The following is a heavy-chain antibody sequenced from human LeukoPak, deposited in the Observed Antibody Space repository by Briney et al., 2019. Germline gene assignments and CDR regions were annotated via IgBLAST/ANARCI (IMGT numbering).Heavy chain of an antibody. CDR2: ISSSGSTI. CDR1: GFTFSSYE. Sequence: GGSLRLSCAASGFTFSSYEMNWVRQAPGKGLEWVSYISSSGSTIYYADSVKGRFTISRDNAKNSLYLQMNSLRAEDTAVYYCARGPLIAAAHMDVWGKGTTVTVSS. J-gene: IGHJ6*03. D-gene: IGHD6-13*01. V-gene: IGHV3-48*03. CDR3: ARGPLIAAAHMDV.